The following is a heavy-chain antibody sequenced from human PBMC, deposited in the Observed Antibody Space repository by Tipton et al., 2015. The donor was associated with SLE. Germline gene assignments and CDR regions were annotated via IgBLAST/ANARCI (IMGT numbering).Heavy chain of an antibody. V-gene: IGHV3-74*01. CDR1: GFTFSSYW. CDR2: INSDGSST. J-gene: IGHJ1*01. CDR3: ARQVDGSGSYHGY. D-gene: IGHD3-10*01. Sequence: SLRLSCAASGFTFSSYWMHWVRQAPGKGRVWVSRINSDGSSTSYADSVKGRFTISRDNAKNTLYLQMNSLRAEDTAVYYCARQVDGSGSYHGYWGQGTQVTVSS.